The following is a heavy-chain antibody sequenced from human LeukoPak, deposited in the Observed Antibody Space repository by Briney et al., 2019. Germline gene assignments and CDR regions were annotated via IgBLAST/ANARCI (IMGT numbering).Heavy chain of an antibody. V-gene: IGHV1-46*01. D-gene: IGHD3-22*01. CDR2: INPSGGST. CDR1: GYTFTGYY. J-gene: IGHJ4*02. Sequence: ASVKVSCKASGYTFTGYYMHWVRQAPGQGLEWMGIINPSGGSTSYAQKFQGRVTMTRDTSTSTVYMELSSLRSEDTAVYYCARVGHYYDSSGYSPFDYWGQGTLVTVSS. CDR3: ARVGHYYDSSGYSPFDY.